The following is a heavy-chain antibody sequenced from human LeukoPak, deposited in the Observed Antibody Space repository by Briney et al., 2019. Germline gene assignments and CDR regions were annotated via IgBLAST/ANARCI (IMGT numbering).Heavy chain of an antibody. CDR1: GGTFSSYA. J-gene: IGHJ4*02. CDR3: ARARYQWLVRAAFDY. D-gene: IGHD6-19*01. Sequence: SVTVSCKASGGTFSSYAISWVRQAPGQGLEWMGGIIPIFGTANYAQKFQGRVTITADESTSTAYMELSSLRSEDTAVYYCARARYQWLVRAAFDYWGQGTLVTVSS. CDR2: IIPIFGTA. V-gene: IGHV1-69*13.